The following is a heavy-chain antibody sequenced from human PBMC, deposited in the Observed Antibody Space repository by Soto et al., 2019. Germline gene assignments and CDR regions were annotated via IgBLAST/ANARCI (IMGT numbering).Heavy chain of an antibody. D-gene: IGHD6-19*01. CDR1: GGSFSGYY. CDR3: ASPQGWYSPRLGDWFDP. Sequence: SETLSLTCAVYGGSFSGYYWSWIRQPPGKGLEWIGEINHSGNTNYNPSLKSRVTISVDTSKNQFSLKLSSVTAADTAVHYCASPQGWYSPRLGDWFDPWGQGTLVTVSS. J-gene: IGHJ5*02. CDR2: INHSGNT. V-gene: IGHV4-34*01.